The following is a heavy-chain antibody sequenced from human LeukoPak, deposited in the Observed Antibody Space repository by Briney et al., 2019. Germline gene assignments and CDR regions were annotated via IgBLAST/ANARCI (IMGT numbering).Heavy chain of an antibody. CDR2: ISYDGSNK. CDR3: ARDLAVAGLP. V-gene: IGHV3-30*04. CDR1: GFTFSSYA. J-gene: IGHJ5*02. D-gene: IGHD6-19*01. Sequence: GRSLRLSCAAPGFTFSSYAMHWVRQAPGKGLEWVAVISYDGSNKYYADSVKGRFTISRDNSKNTLYLQMNSLRAEDTAVYYCARDLAVAGLPWGQGTLVTVSS.